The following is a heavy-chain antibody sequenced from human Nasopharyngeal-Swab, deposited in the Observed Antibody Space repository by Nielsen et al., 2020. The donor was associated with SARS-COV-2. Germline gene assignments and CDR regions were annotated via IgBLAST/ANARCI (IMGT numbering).Heavy chain of an antibody. CDR2: IYHSGST. J-gene: IGHJ6*02. CDR3: ARSNGDYYYYCMDV. V-gene: IGHV4-4*02. D-gene: IGHD4-17*01. CDR1: GGSISSRNW. Sequence: SETLSLTCAVSGGSISSRNWWSWVRQHTGKGLEWIGEIYHSGSTNYNPSLKSRVTISVDKSKNQFSLKLSSVTAADTAVYYCARSNGDYYYYCMDVWGQGTTVTVSS.